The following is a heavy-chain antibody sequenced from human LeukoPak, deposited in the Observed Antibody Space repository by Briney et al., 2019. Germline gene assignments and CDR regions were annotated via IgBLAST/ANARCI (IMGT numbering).Heavy chain of an antibody. J-gene: IGHJ6*03. CDR2: MSGYNGNT. V-gene: IGHV1-18*01. Sequence: ASVRVSCTASGYTFATSGIGWVRQAPGQGLEWLGWMSGYNGNTKSAPTLQGRVTMTTDTSTDTAYLELGSLRVDATAIYYCARDLGPYTGSYYSYYHYMDVWGEGTSVTVSS. D-gene: IGHD1-26*01. CDR3: ARDLGPYTGSYYSYYHYMDV. CDR1: GYTFATSG.